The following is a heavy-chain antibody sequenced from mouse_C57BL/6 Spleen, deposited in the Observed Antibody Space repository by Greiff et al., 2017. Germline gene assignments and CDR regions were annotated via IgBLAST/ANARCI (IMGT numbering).Heavy chain of an antibody. D-gene: IGHD2-4*01. CDR3: TTSYDYGGLAY. CDR1: GFNIKDDY. Sequence: VQLQQSGAELVRPGASVKLSCTASGFNIKDDYMHWVKQRPEQGLEWIGWIDPENGDTEYASKFQGKATITADTSSNTAYLQLSSLTSEDTAVYYGTTSYDYGGLAYWGQGTLVTVSA. CDR2: IDPENGDT. V-gene: IGHV14-4*01. J-gene: IGHJ3*01.